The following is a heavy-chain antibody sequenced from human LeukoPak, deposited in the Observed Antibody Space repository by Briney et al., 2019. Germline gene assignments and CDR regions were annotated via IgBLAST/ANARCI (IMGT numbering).Heavy chain of an antibody. CDR3: ARRGNLRFSDYFDY. J-gene: IGHJ4*02. CDR2: IYYSGST. D-gene: IGHD3-3*01. Sequence: SETLSLTCAVYGGSFSGYYWSWIRQPPGRGLEWIEYIYYSGSTNYNPSLKSRVTISVDTSKNQFSLKLSSVTAADTAVYYCARRGNLRFSDYFDYWGQGTLVTVSS. CDR1: GGSFSGYY. V-gene: IGHV4-59*01.